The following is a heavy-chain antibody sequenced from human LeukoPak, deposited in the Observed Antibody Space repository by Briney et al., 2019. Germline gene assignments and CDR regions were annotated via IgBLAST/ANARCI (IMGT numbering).Heavy chain of an antibody. D-gene: IGHD2/OR15-2a*01. V-gene: IGHV3-30*02. Sequence: GGSLRLSCAASGFTFSTYGMHWVRQAPGKGLEWVSFIRYDGSNKYYADSAKGRFTISRDNSKNTLYLQMNSLRAEDMAVYYCAKDFAFNSYMDVWGKGTRSPSP. J-gene: IGHJ6*03. CDR2: IRYDGSNK. CDR3: AKDFAFNSYMDV. CDR1: GFTFSTYG.